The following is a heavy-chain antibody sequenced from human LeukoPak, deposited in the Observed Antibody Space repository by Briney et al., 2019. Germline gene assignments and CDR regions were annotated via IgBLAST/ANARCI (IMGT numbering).Heavy chain of an antibody. V-gene: IGHV3-21*01. D-gene: IGHD5/OR15-5a*01. J-gene: IGHJ6*02. CDR2: ISSSSDYI. CDR1: GFTFSDYS. CDR3: ARSRSVSNYKGMDV. Sequence: GGSLRLSCPASGFTFSDYSMSWVRQAPGKGLEWVSSISSSSDYIYYADSVKGRFTISRDNARNSLYQQMNSLRAEDTAVYYCARSRSVSNYKGMDVWGQGTTVTVSS.